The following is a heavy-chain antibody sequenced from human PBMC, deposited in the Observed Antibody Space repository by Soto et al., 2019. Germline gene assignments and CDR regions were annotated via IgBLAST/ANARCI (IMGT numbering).Heavy chain of an antibody. CDR1: GGSISSGDYY. Sequence: SETLSLTCTVSGGSISSGDYYWSWIRQPPGKGLEWIGYIYYTGSTYHNPSLKSRVTISVDTSKNQFSLKLSSVTAADTAVYYCARSGLYGGNFYFDYWGQGTLVTVSS. V-gene: IGHV4-30-4*01. CDR2: IYYTGST. D-gene: IGHD2-21*02. J-gene: IGHJ4*02. CDR3: ARSGLYGGNFYFDY.